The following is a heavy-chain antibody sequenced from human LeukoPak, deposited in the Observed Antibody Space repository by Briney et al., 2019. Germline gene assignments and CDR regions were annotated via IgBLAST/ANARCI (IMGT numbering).Heavy chain of an antibody. D-gene: IGHD6-13*01. V-gene: IGHV3-30-3*01. Sequence: PGGSLRLSCAASGVTFSNYAMHWVRQAPGKGLEWVAVISYDGSKKHYADSVTGRFTISRDNSKNTLYLQMTSLRAGDTAVYYCARDNMAAPGNSYYYGLDVWGQGTTVTVSS. CDR3: ARDNMAAPGNSYYYGLDV. CDR1: GVTFSNYA. CDR2: ISYDGSKK. J-gene: IGHJ6*02.